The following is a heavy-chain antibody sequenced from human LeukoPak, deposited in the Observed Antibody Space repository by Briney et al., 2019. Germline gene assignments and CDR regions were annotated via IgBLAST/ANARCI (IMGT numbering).Heavy chain of an antibody. Sequence: ASVKVSCKASGYTFTSYYMHWVRQAPGQGLEWMGIINPSGGSTSYAQKFQGRVTMTRDTSISTAYMELSRLRSDDTAVYYCARALPSSFHDFDYWGQGTLVTVSS. CDR1: GYTFTSYY. CDR2: INPSGGST. J-gene: IGHJ4*02. CDR3: ARALPSSFHDFDY. V-gene: IGHV1-46*01.